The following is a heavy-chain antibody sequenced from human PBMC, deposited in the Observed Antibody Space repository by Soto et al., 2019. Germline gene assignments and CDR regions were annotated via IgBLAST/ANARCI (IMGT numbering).Heavy chain of an antibody. CDR2: ISAYNGNK. CDR1: GYTVGNFG. V-gene: IGHV1-18*04. D-gene: IGHD3-3*02. J-gene: IGHJ4*02. CDR3: ATDVPATAAFVWDF. Sequence: QVQLVQSGAVVMKPGASVTVSCRGSGYTVGNFGISWLRESPGQGLEWMGWISAYNGNKHYAQRLQGRVTLTTDTYRSKGYMELRIVKPDDSAVYAYATDVPATAAFVWDFWGQGTLVHFSS.